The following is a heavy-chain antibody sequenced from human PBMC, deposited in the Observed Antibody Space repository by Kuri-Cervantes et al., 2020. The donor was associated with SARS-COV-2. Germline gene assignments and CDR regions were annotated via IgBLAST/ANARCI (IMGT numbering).Heavy chain of an antibody. Sequence: GSLRLSCTVSGYSISSGYYWGWIRQPPGKGLEWIGSIYHSGSTYYNPSLKSRVTISVDTSKNQLSLKLSSVTAADTAVYYCAKESLLPSPGFGVVITEGGFDYWGQGTLVTVSS. CDR3: AKESLLPSPGFGVVITEGGFDY. D-gene: IGHD3-3*01. J-gene: IGHJ4*02. V-gene: IGHV4-38-2*02. CDR2: IYHSGST. CDR1: GYSISSGYY.